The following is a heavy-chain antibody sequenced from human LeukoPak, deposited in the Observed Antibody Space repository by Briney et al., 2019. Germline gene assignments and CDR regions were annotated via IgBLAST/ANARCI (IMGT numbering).Heavy chain of an antibody. Sequence: PGRSLRLSCTASGFTFGDYAMSWVRQAPGKGLEWVGFIRSKAYGGTTEYAASVKGRFTISRDDSKSIAYLQMNSPKTEDTAVYYCTKPPPVGLRGWLQLEDYYYGMDVWGQGTTVTVSS. J-gene: IGHJ6*02. V-gene: IGHV3-49*04. CDR1: GFTFGDYA. CDR3: TKPPPVGLRGWLQLEDYYYGMDV. CDR2: IRSKAYGGTT. D-gene: IGHD5-24*01.